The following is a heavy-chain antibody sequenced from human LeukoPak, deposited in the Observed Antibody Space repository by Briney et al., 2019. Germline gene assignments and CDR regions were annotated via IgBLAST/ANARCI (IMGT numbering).Heavy chain of an antibody. D-gene: IGHD4-17*01. Sequence: QPGGSLRLSCAASGFIFSNSAMHWVRQAPGKGLEWVAVISYDGSNKYYADSVKGRFTISRDNSKNTVYLQMKSLGAEDTAVYYCARGGAFGDRTYYFASWGQGILVTVSS. CDR1: GFIFSNSA. J-gene: IGHJ4*02. CDR3: ARGGAFGDRTYYFAS. CDR2: ISYDGSNK. V-gene: IGHV3-30*03.